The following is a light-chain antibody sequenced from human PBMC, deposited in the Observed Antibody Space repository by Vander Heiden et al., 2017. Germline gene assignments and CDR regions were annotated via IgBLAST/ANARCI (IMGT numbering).Light chain of an antibody. J-gene: IGKJ2*01. V-gene: IGKV3-20*01. CDR2: DTS. CDR3: QLFSTSLYT. CDR1: QSVSSTH. Sequence: EIVLTQSPGTLSLSPGERATLSCRASQSVSSTHLAWYQQKPGQAPRLLIYDTSSRATGIPDRFSGSGFGTDFTLTISRLEPEDFAVYYCQLFSTSLYTFGQGTRLEIK.